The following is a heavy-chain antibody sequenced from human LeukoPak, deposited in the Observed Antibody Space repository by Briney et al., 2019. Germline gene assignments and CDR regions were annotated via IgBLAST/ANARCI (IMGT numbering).Heavy chain of an antibody. Sequence: GGTLRLSCAGSGLTFSSYAMAWVRQAPGKGLERVSALSGSGGSTYYADSVKGRFTISRDNSKNTLYLQMNSLRAEDTAVYYCAKDASSGWTYYFDYWGQGTLVTVSS. CDR2: LSGSGGST. CDR1: GLTFSSYA. V-gene: IGHV3-23*01. J-gene: IGHJ4*02. D-gene: IGHD6-19*01. CDR3: AKDASSGWTYYFDY.